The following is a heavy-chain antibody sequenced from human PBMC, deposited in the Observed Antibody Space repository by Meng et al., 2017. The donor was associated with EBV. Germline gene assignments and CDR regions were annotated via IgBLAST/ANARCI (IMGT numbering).Heavy chain of an antibody. CDR3: AKSRSSTPGVVDY. J-gene: IGHJ4*02. V-gene: IGHV4-61*01. CDR2: IYDGGTT. Sequence: QVQLQESGPGLVKPSGAPSLPCTVPGAPVSGGTYHWSWIRQPPGKELEWIGYIYDGGTTIYNPSLKSRVTILVDASKNQFSLKLSSVTTADTAVYYCAKSRSSTPGVVDYWGQGTLVTVSS. D-gene: IGHD3-10*01. CDR1: GAPVSGGTYH.